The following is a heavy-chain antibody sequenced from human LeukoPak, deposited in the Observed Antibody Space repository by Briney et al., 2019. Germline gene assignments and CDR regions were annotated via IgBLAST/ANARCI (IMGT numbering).Heavy chain of an antibody. V-gene: IGHV1-46*01. Sequence: ASVKVSCKASGYTFTSYYMHWVRQAPGQGLEWMGIINPSGGSTNYAQKFQGRVTMTRDTSTSTVYMELSSLRSEDTAVYYCARIRDHYDSSGYGNFDYWGQGTLVTVSS. CDR3: ARIRDHYDSSGYGNFDY. CDR2: INPSGGST. D-gene: IGHD3-22*01. J-gene: IGHJ4*02. CDR1: GYTFTSYY.